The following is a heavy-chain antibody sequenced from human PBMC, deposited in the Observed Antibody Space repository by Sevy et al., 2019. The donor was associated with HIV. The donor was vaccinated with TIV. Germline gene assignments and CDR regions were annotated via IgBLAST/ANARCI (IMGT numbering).Heavy chain of an antibody. CDR1: GASITSYY. Sequence: SETLSLTCAVSGASITSYYWNWIRQSPGKGLEWIAYVYHTGTTSYNPSLKSRVSTSLDTSRSQFSLTMYSVTAADTAIYCCARARRRLPVVDSNWYFDVWGRGTLVTVSS. D-gene: IGHD3-22*01. CDR3: ARARRRLPVVDSNWYFDV. V-gene: IGHV4-59*12. J-gene: IGHJ2*01. CDR2: VYHTGTT.